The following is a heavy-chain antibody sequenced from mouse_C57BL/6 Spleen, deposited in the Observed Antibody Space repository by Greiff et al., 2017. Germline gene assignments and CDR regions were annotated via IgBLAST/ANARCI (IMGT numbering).Heavy chain of an antibody. CDR2: IYPRDGST. J-gene: IGHJ4*01. CDR1: GYTFTSYD. V-gene: IGHV1-85*01. CDR3: ARPLYDYDNAIDD. D-gene: IGHD2-4*01. Sequence: QVQLQQSGPELVKPGASVKLSCKASGYTFTSYDIHWVKQRPGQGLAWIGWIYPRDGSTKSNEQFQGKATLTVDTSSSTAYMELHSLTSEDSACYFCARPLYDYDNAIDDGGQGTSVTVSS.